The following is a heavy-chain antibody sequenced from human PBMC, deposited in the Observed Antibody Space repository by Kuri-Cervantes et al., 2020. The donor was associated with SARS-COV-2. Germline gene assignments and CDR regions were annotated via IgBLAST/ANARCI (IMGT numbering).Heavy chain of an antibody. CDR3: AKDRSGSYYFFDAFDI. J-gene: IGHJ3*02. Sequence: SETLSLTCTVSGGSINSGSYYWGWIRQPPGKGLEWIGSIYYSGTSYYNPSLKSRVTISVDTSTNQFSLKLSSVTAADTAVYYCAKDRSGSYYFFDAFDIWGQGTMVTDSS. CDR1: GGSINSGSYY. CDR2: IYYSGTS. V-gene: IGHV4-39*02. D-gene: IGHD1-26*01.